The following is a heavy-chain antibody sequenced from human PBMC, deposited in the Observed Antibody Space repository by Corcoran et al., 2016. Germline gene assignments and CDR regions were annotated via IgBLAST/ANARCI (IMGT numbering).Heavy chain of an antibody. Sequence: QVQLQESGPGLVKPSGTLSLTCAVSGGSISSNNWWSWVRQPPGKGLEWIGEIYHSGSTNYNPSLKSLVTISLDKSKNQFSLKLSSVTTADTAVYSCARARQWMSTSCYGLYYFDYWGQGTLVTFSS. D-gene: IGHD2-2*01. CDR2: IYHSGST. J-gene: IGHJ4*02. V-gene: IGHV4-4*02. CDR3: ARARQWMSTSCYGLYYFDY. CDR1: GGSISSNNW.